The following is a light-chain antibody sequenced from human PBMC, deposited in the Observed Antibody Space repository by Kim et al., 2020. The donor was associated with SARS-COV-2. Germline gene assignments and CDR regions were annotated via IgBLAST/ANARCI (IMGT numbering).Light chain of an antibody. J-gene: IGKJ4*01. CDR1: QTVAKNF. Sequence: SPGERATLSCRASQTVAKNFLAWYQQKPGQAPRLLIYTASIRATDIPDRFSGSGSGTDFTLPISRLEPEDFAVYFCQQFANAPLTFGGGTKVDIK. CDR3: QQFANAPLT. V-gene: IGKV3-20*01. CDR2: TAS.